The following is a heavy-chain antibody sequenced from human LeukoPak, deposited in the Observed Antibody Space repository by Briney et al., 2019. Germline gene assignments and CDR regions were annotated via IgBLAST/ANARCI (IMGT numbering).Heavy chain of an antibody. J-gene: IGHJ5*02. V-gene: IGHV3-48*03. Sequence: GGSLRLSCAASGFTFSSYEMNWVRQAPGKGLEWVSYISSSGSTIYYADSVKGRFTISRDNAKNPLYMQMNRLRAEDTAVYYCARDSGEDVWGSYRYTFHWFDPWGQGTLVTVSS. CDR2: ISSSGSTI. CDR1: GFTFSSYE. D-gene: IGHD3-16*02. CDR3: ARDSGEDVWGSYRYTFHWFDP.